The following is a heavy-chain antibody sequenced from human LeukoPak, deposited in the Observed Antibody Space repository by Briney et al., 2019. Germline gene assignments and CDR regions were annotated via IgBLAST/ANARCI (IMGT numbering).Heavy chain of an antibody. V-gene: IGHV1-69*04. CDR2: IIPILGIA. D-gene: IGHD3-3*01. CDR3: AVWSGYHQPFDY. Sequence: ASVKVSCKASGGTFSSYAISWVRQAPGQGLEWMGRIIPILGIANYAQKFQGRVTITADKSTSTAYMELSSLRSEDTAVYYCAVWSGYHQPFDYWGQGTLVTVSS. CDR1: GGTFSSYA. J-gene: IGHJ4*02.